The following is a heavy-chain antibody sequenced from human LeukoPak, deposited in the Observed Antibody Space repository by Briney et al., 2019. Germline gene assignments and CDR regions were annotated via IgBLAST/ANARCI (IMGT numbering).Heavy chain of an antibody. CDR1: GFTFSGYG. CDR3: ARADTGSHNHFDY. CDR2: IWYGGSNK. J-gene: IGHJ4*02. V-gene: IGHV3-33*01. D-gene: IGHD1-14*01. Sequence: GRSLRLSCAASGFTFSGYGMHWVRQAPGKGLEWVAVIWYGGSNKYYADSVKGRFTISRDNSKNTLFLQMNSLRAEDAAVYYCARADTGSHNHFDYWGQGTLVTVSS.